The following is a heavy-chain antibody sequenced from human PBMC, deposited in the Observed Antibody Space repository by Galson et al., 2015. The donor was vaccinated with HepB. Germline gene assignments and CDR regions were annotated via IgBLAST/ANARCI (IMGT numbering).Heavy chain of an antibody. J-gene: IGHJ4*02. CDR3: ARTPSGSIAVAGPYFDY. V-gene: IGHV4-59*05. D-gene: IGHD6-19*01. Sequence: SETLSLTCAVSGGSISSYYWSWIRQPPGKGLEWIGSIYYSGSTYYNPSLKSRVTISVDTSKNQFSLKLSSVTAADTAVYYCARTPSGSIAVAGPYFDYWGQGTLVTVSS. CDR2: IYYSGST. CDR1: GGSISSYY.